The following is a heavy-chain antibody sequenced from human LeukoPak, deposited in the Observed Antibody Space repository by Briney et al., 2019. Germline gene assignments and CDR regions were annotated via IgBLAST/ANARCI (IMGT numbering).Heavy chain of an antibody. CDR3: AKIAAGTPYYYYYYMDV. Sequence: ASVKVSCKASGYTFTSYAMNWVRQAPGQGLEWMGWINTNTGNPTYAQGFTGRFVFSLDTSVSTAYLQISSLKAEDTAVYYCAKIAAGTPYYYYYYMDVWGKGTTVTISS. CDR1: GYTFTSYA. V-gene: IGHV7-4-1*02. CDR2: INTNTGNP. D-gene: IGHD6-13*01. J-gene: IGHJ6*03.